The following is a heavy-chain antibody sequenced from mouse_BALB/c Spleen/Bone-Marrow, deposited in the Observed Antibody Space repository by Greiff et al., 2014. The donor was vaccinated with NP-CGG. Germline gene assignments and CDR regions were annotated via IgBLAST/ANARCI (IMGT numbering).Heavy chain of an antibody. Sequence: VQLKKSGAELVKPGASVKLSCTASGFNIKDTYMHWVKQRPEQGLEWIVGIDPANGNTKYDPKFQGKATITADTSSNTAYLQLSSLTSEDTAVYYCAYYRYDEGGFAFWGQGTLVTVSA. V-gene: IGHV14-3*02. CDR2: IDPANGNT. D-gene: IGHD2-14*01. J-gene: IGHJ3*01. CDR1: GFNIKDTY. CDR3: AYYRYDEGGFAF.